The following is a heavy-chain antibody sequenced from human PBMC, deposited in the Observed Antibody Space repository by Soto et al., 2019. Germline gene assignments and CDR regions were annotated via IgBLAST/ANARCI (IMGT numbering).Heavy chain of an antibody. CDR3: ARSNIAVVPAAHDYFDY. J-gene: IGHJ4*02. CDR2: ISAYNGNT. V-gene: IGHV1-18*01. Sequence: ASVKVSCKASGYTFTSYGISWVRQAPGQGLEWMGWISAYNGNTNYAQKLQGRVTMTTDTSTSTAYMELRSLRSDDTAVYYCARSNIAVVPAAHDYFDYWGQGTLVTVSS. D-gene: IGHD2-2*01. CDR1: GYTFTSYG.